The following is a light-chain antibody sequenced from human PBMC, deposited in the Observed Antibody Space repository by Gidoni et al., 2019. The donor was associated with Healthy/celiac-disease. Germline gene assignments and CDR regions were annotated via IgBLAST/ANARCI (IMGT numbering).Light chain of an antibody. V-gene: IGKV3-15*01. CDR2: GAS. CDR1: QSVSSN. J-gene: IGKJ2*01. CDR3: QQYNNWPF. Sequence: ELVMTQSPATLSVSPGERATLSCRASQSVSSNLGCYPQKPGQAPRLLIYGASTRATGIPARLSGSGSGTEFTLTISSLQSEDFAVYYCQQYNNWPFFXQXTKLXIK.